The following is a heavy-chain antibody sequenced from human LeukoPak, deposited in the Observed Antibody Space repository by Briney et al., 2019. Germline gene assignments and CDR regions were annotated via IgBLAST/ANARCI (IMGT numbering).Heavy chain of an antibody. J-gene: IGHJ4*02. CDR1: GFTFSSYP. D-gene: IGHD6-19*01. CDR3: AKALAIAVALRD. Sequence: GGSLRLSCAASGFTFSSYPMHWVRQAPGKGLEWVAVISYDGSNKYYADSVKGRFTISRDNSKNTLYLQMNSLRAEDTAVYYCAKALAIAVALRDWGQGTLVTVSS. CDR2: ISYDGSNK. V-gene: IGHV3-30-3*01.